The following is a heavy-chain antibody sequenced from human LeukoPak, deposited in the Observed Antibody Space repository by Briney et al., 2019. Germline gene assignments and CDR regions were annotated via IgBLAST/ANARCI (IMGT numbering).Heavy chain of an antibody. J-gene: IGHJ4*02. CDR3: AKRLAPYSSGWYYPDY. D-gene: IGHD6-19*01. CDR2: ISSSTNYI. Sequence: PGGSLRLSCAASGFTFSSYSMNWVRQAPGKGLEWVSSISSSTNYIYYADSVKGRFTISRDNSKNTLYLQMNSLRPEDTAVYYCAKRLAPYSSGWYYPDYWGQGTLVTVSS. V-gene: IGHV3-21*01. CDR1: GFTFSSYS.